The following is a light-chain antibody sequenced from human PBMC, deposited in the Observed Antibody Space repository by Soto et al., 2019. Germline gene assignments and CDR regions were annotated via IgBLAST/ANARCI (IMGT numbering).Light chain of an antibody. CDR3: KQYSTYSRYT. J-gene: IGKJ2*01. CDR1: KNINSW. V-gene: IGKV1-5*03. CDR2: KTS. Sequence: IQMTQYPSIMSASVGDRVTINCRASKNINSWLAWYPQKPGKAPKRLIYKTSSLESGVPLRFSGSESGTEFTLTISSLQPEDFATDYCKQYSTYSRYTFGQGTKLEIK.